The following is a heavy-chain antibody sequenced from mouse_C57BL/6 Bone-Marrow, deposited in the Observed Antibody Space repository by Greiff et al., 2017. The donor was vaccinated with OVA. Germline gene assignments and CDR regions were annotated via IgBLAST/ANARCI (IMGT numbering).Heavy chain of an antibody. D-gene: IGHD1-1*01. J-gene: IGHJ3*01. V-gene: IGHV1-18*01. Sequence: VQLQQSGPELVKPGASVKIPCKASGYTFTDYNMDWVKQSHGKSLEWIGDINPNNGGTIYNQKFKGKATLTVDKSSSTAYMELRSLTSEDTAVYYCARSLFITTVVGPFAYWGQGTLVTVSA. CDR1: GYTFTDYN. CDR2: INPNNGGT. CDR3: ARSLFITTVVGPFAY.